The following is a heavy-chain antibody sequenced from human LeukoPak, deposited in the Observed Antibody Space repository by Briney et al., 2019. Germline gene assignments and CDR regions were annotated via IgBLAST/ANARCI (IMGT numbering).Heavy chain of an antibody. CDR3: ARGDEWELLEYFQH. V-gene: IGHV1-3*01. Sequence: ASVKVSCKASGYTFTSYYMHWVRQAPGQRLEWMGWINAGNGNTKYSQKFQGRVTITRDTSASTAYMELSSLRSEDTAVYYCARGDEWELLEYFQHWGQGTLVTVSS. J-gene: IGHJ1*01. CDR1: GYTFTSYY. D-gene: IGHD1-26*01. CDR2: INAGNGNT.